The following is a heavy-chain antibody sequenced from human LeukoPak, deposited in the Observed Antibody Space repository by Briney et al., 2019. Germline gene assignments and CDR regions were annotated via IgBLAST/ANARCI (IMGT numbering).Heavy chain of an antibody. CDR3: ASDIYQGYDYYYGMDV. J-gene: IGHJ6*02. Sequence: ASVKVSCKASGYTFTGYYMHWVRQAPGQGLEWMGWINPNSGGTNYAQKFQGRVTMTRDTSISTAYMELSRLRSDDTAVYYCASDIYQGYDYYYGMDVWGQGTTVTVSS. V-gene: IGHV1-2*02. CDR1: GYTFTGYY. D-gene: IGHD3-16*01. CDR2: INPNSGGT.